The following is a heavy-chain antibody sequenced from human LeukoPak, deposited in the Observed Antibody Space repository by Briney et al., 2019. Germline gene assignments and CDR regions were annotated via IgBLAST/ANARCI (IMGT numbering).Heavy chain of an antibody. V-gene: IGHV4-61*02. CDR3: AREDIAASRYYFDY. CDR2: IYTSGST. CDR1: GGSISSGSYY. J-gene: IGHJ4*02. D-gene: IGHD6-6*01. Sequence: SETLSLTCTVSGGSISSGSYYWSWIRQPAGKGLEWIGRIYTSGSTNYNPSLKSRVTISVDTSKNQFSLKLSSVTAADTAVYYCAREDIAASRYYFDYWGQGTLVTVSS.